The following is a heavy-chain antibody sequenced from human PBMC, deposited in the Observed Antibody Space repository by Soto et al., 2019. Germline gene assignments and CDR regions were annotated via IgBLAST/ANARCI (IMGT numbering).Heavy chain of an antibody. CDR3: ARDKIEYSSSLGYYGMDV. CDR2: IIPIFGTA. V-gene: IGHV1-69*01. D-gene: IGHD6-6*01. CDR1: GGTFSSYA. Sequence: QVQLVQSGAEVKKPGSSVKVSCKASGGTFSSYAISWVRQAPGQGLEWMGGIIPIFGTANYAQKFQGRVTITADESTSTIYMELSSLRSEDTAVYYCARDKIEYSSSLGYYGMDVWGQGTTVTVSS. J-gene: IGHJ6*02.